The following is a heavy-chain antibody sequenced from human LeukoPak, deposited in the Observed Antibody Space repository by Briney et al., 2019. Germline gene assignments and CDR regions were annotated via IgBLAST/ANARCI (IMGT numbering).Heavy chain of an antibody. D-gene: IGHD5-18*01. CDR2: INPSGGST. CDR3: ARGIQLSKYGMDV. CDR1: GYTFTNYY. V-gene: IGHV1-46*01. Sequence: ASVKASCKASGYTFTNYYMHWVRQAPGQGLEWMGIINPSGGSTNYAQKFQGRVTMTRDTSTSTVYMYLSSLTSEDTAVYYCARGIQLSKYGMDVWGQGTTVTVSS. J-gene: IGHJ6*02.